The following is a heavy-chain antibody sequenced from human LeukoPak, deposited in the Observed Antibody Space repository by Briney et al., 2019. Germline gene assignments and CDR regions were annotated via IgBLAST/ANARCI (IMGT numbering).Heavy chain of an antibody. J-gene: IGHJ4*02. CDR2: INPSGGST. Sequence: GGSLRLSCAASGYTFTSYYMHWVRQAPGQGLEWMGIINPSGGSTSYAQKFQGRVTMTRDTSTSTVYMELSSLRSEDTAVYYCARVPTGYSSSWYDYYFDYWGQGTLVTVSS. D-gene: IGHD6-13*01. CDR1: GYTFTSYY. V-gene: IGHV1-46*01. CDR3: ARVPTGYSSSWYDYYFDY.